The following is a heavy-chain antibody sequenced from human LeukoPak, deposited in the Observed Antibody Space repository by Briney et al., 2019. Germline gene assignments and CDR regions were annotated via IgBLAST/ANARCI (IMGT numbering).Heavy chain of an antibody. CDR3: ARRSEYHWFDP. D-gene: IGHD2-2*01. CDR2: IYHSGST. CDR1: GDSISSSNW. V-gene: IGHV4-4*02. Sequence: SGTLSLTCAVSGDSISSSNWWSWVRQPPGKGLEWIGQIYHSGSTNYNPSLKSRVTISLDKSKNQFSLELTSVTAADTAVYYCARRSEYHWFDPWGQGTLVTVSS. J-gene: IGHJ5*02.